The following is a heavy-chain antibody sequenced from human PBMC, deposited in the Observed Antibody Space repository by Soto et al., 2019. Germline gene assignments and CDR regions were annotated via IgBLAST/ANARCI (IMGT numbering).Heavy chain of an antibody. D-gene: IGHD3-16*01. CDR1: GGTFSSYA. V-gene: IGHV1-69*13. Sequence: VASVKVSCKASGGTFSSYAISWVRQAPGQGLEWMGGIIPIFGTANYAQKFQGRVTITADESTSTAYMELSSLRSEDTAVYYCARAIIMNGRQYFDYWGQGTLVTVSS. CDR2: IIPIFGTA. J-gene: IGHJ4*02. CDR3: ARAIIMNGRQYFDY.